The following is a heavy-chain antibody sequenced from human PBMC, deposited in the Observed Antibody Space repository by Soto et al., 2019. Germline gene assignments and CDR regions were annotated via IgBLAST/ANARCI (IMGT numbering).Heavy chain of an antibody. CDR1: GFTFSSYD. J-gene: IGHJ3*02. Sequence: GGSLRLSCAASGFTFSSYDMHWVRQATGKGLEWVSAIGTAGDTYYPGYVKGRITISRENAKNSLYLQMNSLRAGDTAVYYCVRVWGRYRTMVRGVSNDAFDIWGQGTMVTVSS. D-gene: IGHD3-10*01. CDR2: IGTAGDT. V-gene: IGHV3-13*01. CDR3: VRVWGRYRTMVRGVSNDAFDI.